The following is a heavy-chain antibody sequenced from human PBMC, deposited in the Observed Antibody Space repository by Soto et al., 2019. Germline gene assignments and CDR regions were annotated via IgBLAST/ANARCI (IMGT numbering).Heavy chain of an antibody. J-gene: IGHJ4*02. Sequence: GGSLRLSCGASGFTFSSYGMHWVRQAPGKGLEWVAVISYDGSNKYYADSVKGRFTISRDNSKNTLYLQMNSLRAEDTAVYYCAKRELRGAVDYWGQGTLVTVSS. CDR3: AKRELRGAVDY. V-gene: IGHV3-30*18. CDR2: ISYDGSNK. D-gene: IGHD1-26*01. CDR1: GFTFSSYG.